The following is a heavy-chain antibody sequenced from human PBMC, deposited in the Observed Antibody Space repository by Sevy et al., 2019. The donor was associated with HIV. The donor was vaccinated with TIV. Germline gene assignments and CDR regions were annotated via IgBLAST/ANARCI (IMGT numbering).Heavy chain of an antibody. J-gene: IGHJ4*02. D-gene: IGHD3-22*01. CDR2: IYPDDSDT. V-gene: IGHV5-51*01. CDR1: GYSFTSHW. CDR3: ATSRSGYFDSSGYYIY. Sequence: GESLKISCKGSGYSFTSHWIGWVRHMPGKGLEWMGIIYPDDSDTRYSQSFQGQVTFSADKSISTAYRQWSSLKASDTAMYYCATSRSGYFDSSGYYIYWGQGTLVTVSS.